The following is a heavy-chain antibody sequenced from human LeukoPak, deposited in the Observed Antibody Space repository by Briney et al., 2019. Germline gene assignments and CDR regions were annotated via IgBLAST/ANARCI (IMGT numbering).Heavy chain of an antibody. CDR2: IYSGGST. V-gene: IGHV3-53*01. D-gene: IGHD1-26*01. CDR1: GFTVSSNY. J-gene: IGHJ6*03. CDR3: ARDKGELLRGGLYYYYMDV. Sequence: SGGSLRLSCAASGFTVSSNYMSWVRQAPGKGLEWVSVIYSGGSTYYADSVKGRFTISRDNSKNTLYLQMNSLRAEDTAVYYCARDKGELLRGGLYYYYMDVWGKGTTVTVSS.